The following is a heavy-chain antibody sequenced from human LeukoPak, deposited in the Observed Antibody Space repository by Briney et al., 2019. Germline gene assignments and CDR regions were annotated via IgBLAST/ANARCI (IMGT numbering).Heavy chain of an antibody. CDR3: AKGVAADGAFDI. D-gene: IGHD6-13*01. CDR2: ISYDGSNK. CDR1: GFTFSSYG. J-gene: IGHJ3*02. Sequence: GGPLRLSCAASGFTFSSYGMHWVRQAPGKGLEWVAVISYDGSNKYYADSVEGRFTISRDNSKNTLYLQMNSLRAEDTAVYYCAKGVAADGAFDIWGQGTMVTVSS. V-gene: IGHV3-30*18.